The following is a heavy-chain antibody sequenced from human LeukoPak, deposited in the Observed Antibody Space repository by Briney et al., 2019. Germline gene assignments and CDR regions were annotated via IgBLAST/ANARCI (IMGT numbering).Heavy chain of an antibody. D-gene: IGHD1-26*01. J-gene: IGHJ4*02. V-gene: IGHV1-2*02. CDR3: ARAPVLGAGSRD. CDR1: GYTFTGYY. CDR2: ISPTSGGT. Sequence: ASVKVSCKASGYTFTGYYMHWVRQAPGQGLEWMGWISPTSGGTNYAQKFQGRVTMTRDTSISTAYMELRSLRSDDTAVYYCARAPVLGAGSRDWGQGTLVTVSS.